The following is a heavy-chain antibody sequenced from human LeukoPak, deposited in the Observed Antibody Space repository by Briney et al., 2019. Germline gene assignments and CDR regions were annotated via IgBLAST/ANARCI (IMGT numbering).Heavy chain of an antibody. CDR2: INPNSGGT. CDR1: RYSFTGYY. D-gene: IGHD1-1*01. V-gene: IGHV1-2*02. Sequence: ASVKVSRKASRYSFTGYYLHWVRQAPRQGLEWMGWINPNSGGTNYAQNFQGRVTMTRDTSISTAYMELSRLRSDDTAVYYCARLMAPIGKRSTPFDYWGQGTLVTVSS. J-gene: IGHJ4*02. CDR3: ARLMAPIGKRSTPFDY.